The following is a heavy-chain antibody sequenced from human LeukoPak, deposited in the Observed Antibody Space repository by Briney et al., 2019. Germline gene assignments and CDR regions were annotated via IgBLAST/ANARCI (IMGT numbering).Heavy chain of an antibody. Sequence: ASVKVSCKASGGTFSSYAISWVRQAPGQGLEWMGWISAYNGNTNYAQKLQGRVTMTTDTSTSTAYMELRSLRSDDTAVYYCARARYHGCSSTSCYRTLDYWGQGTLVTVSS. CDR3: ARARYHGCSSTSCYRTLDY. CDR1: GGTFSSYA. V-gene: IGHV1-18*01. CDR2: ISAYNGNT. D-gene: IGHD2-2*02. J-gene: IGHJ4*02.